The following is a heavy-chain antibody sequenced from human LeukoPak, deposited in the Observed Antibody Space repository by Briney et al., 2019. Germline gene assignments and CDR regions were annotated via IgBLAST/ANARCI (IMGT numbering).Heavy chain of an antibody. Sequence: SVKVSCKASGGTFSSYAISWVRQAPGQGLEWMGGIISIFGTANYAQKFQGRVTITADKSTSTAYMELSSLRSEDTAVYYCASSIAARPNCFDYWGQGTLVTVSS. CDR3: ASSIAARPNCFDY. D-gene: IGHD6-6*01. CDR2: IISIFGTA. J-gene: IGHJ4*02. CDR1: GGTFSSYA. V-gene: IGHV1-69*06.